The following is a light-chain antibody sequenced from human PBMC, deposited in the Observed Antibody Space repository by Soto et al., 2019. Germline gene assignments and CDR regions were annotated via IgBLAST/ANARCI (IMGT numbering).Light chain of an antibody. CDR2: GAS. CDR1: QSVSSSY. V-gene: IGKV3-20*01. Sequence: ENVLTQSPGTLSLSPGERATLSCRASQSVSSSYLAWYQQKPGQAPRLLIYGASSRATDIPDRFSGSGSGTDFTLTINSLEPEDVAVYYCQQYGSSPVTFGPGTKVDIK. CDR3: QQYGSSPVT. J-gene: IGKJ3*01.